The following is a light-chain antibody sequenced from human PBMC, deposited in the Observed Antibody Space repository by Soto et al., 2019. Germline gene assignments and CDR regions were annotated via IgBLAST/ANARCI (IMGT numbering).Light chain of an antibody. V-gene: IGKV4-1*01. CDR1: ESVLYSPNNKNY. CDR3: QQYYSTPRT. CDR2: WAS. Sequence: DIMMTQSPDSLAVSLGERATINCKSSESVLYSPNNKNYLAWYQQKPGQPPKLLIYWASIRESGVPDRFSGSGSGTDFTLTISSLQAEDVAVYYCQQYYSTPRTFGQGTKVDIK. J-gene: IGKJ1*01.